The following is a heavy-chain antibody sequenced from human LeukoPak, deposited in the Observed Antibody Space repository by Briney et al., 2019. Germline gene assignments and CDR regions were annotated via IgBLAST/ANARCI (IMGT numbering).Heavy chain of an antibody. CDR2: ISYDGSNK. J-gene: IGHJ5*02. CDR3: ARVFWSGLPA. V-gene: IGHV3-30*03. Sequence: GGSLRLSCAASGFTFDDYGMSWVRQAPGKGLEWVAVISYDGSNKYYADSVKGRFTISRDNSKNTLYLQMNSLRAEDTAVYYCARVFWSGLPAWGQGTLVTVSS. CDR1: GFTFDDYG. D-gene: IGHD3-3*01.